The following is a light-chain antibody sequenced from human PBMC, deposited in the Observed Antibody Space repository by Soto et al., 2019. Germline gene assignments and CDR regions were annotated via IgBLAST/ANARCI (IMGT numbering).Light chain of an antibody. CDR3: LQDYVYPWT. J-gene: IGKJ1*01. CDR1: QSIGND. Sequence: AIQVTQSPSSLSASVGDIVTFSCRASQSIGNDLGWYQQKPGKAPKLLIYEASTLQTGVASRFSGSGSGTDFTLTISSLQPEDFATYYCLQDYVYPWTFGQGTKVEVK. CDR2: EAS. V-gene: IGKV1-6*01.